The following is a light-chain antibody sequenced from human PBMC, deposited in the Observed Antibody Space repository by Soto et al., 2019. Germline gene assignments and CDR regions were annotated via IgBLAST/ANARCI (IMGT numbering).Light chain of an antibody. V-gene: IGKV1-5*01. J-gene: IGKJ1*01. CDR1: QRIVVW. CDR2: AAS. CDR3: QPYNSYPWP. Sequence: DIQMTQAPSTLSASVGDRVNITCRASQRIVVWLAWYQQKVGKAPKLLIYAASNLESGVPSRSSGSGSGTEFTLTISRLQPDDFAPYSCQPYNSYPWPFGQGTKVDIK.